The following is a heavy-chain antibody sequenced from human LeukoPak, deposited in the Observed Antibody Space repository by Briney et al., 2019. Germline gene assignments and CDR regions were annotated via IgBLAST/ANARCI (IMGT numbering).Heavy chain of an antibody. CDR2: IRYDGGSE. V-gene: IGHV3-30*02. D-gene: IGHD6-19*01. CDR3: ARMTPVAGNSDS. J-gene: IGHJ4*02. Sequence: GGSLRLSCSSPGFTLSRSNMHWVRQTPGKGLEWVAFIRYDGGSEYYAESVRGRFTISRDNNKNTLFLQMKSLRPEDTGLYYCARMTPVAGNSDSWSQGTLVTVSS. CDR1: GFTLSRSN.